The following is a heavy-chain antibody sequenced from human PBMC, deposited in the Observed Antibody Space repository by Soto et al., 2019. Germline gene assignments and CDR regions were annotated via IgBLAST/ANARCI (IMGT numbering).Heavy chain of an antibody. CDR3: ARTYSSSWYTGWFDP. Sequence: PGGSLRLSCAASGFTFSSYSMNWVRQAPGKGLEWVSSISSSSSYIYYADSVKGRFTISRDNAKNSLYLQMNSLRAEDTAVYYCARTYSSSWYTGWFDPWGQGTLVTVSS. V-gene: IGHV3-21*01. D-gene: IGHD6-13*01. CDR1: GFTFSSYS. J-gene: IGHJ5*02. CDR2: ISSSSSYI.